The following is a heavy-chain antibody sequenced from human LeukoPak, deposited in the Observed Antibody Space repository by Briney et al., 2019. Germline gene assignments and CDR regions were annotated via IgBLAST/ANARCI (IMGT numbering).Heavy chain of an antibody. V-gene: IGHV4-31*03. CDR3: ARGGENSGSCYTTWYFVL. CDR2: IYYSGST. J-gene: IGHJ2*01. CDR1: GDSINSLDL. D-gene: IGHD6-13*01. Sequence: TLSLTCTVSGDSINSLDLWSWIRQHPGKGLEWIGYIYYSGSTYYNPSLKSRVTISVDTSKNQFSLKLSSVTAADTAVYYCARGGENSGSCYTTWYFVLGGR.